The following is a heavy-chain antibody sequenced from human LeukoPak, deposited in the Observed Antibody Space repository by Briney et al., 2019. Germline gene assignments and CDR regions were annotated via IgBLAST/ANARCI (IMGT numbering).Heavy chain of an antibody. Sequence: PGGSLRLSCATSGLPFSDFYMSWIRQAPGKGLEWVSYISSSATTIYYADSVEGRFTISRDNAKNSLHLQMNNLRAEDTAMYYCTRDRWGKYYFDYWGQGTLVTVSS. CDR3: TRDRWGKYYFDY. J-gene: IGHJ4*02. D-gene: IGHD7-27*01. V-gene: IGHV3-11*01. CDR2: ISSSATTI. CDR1: GLPFSDFY.